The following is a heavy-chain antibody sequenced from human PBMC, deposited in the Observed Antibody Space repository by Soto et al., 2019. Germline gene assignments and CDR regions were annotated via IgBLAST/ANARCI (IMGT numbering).Heavy chain of an antibody. J-gene: IGHJ5*02. D-gene: IGHD6-6*01. CDR1: GYTFTDYR. CDR2: INPSGAST. CDR3: ARPAGRLANWFDP. Sequence: QVQLVQSGAEVKKPGASVKVSCKASGYTFTDYRMIWVRQAPGQGLEGMGIINPSGASTNYAQKFQGRVTLTRDSFTSTVYMELSSLRSEDTAVYYCARPAGRLANWFDPWGQGTLVTVAS. V-gene: IGHV1-46*01.